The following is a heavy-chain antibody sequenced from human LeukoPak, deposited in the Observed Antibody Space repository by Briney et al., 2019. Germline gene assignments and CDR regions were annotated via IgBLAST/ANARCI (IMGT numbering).Heavy chain of an antibody. J-gene: IGHJ4*02. Sequence: GGSLRLSCAASGFSFNSDWMDWVRQAPGKGLEWVANIKHDESEKNYLDSVKGRFTISRDNAKNSLYLQMNSLRAEDTAVYYCARDHSSGWSLGGYYFDYWGQGTLVTVSS. CDR1: GFSFNSDW. CDR2: IKHDESEK. V-gene: IGHV3-7*03. CDR3: ARDHSSGWSLGGYYFDY. D-gene: IGHD6-19*01.